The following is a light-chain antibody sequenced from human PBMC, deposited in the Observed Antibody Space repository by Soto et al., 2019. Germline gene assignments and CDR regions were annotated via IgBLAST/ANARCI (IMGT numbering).Light chain of an antibody. J-gene: IGKJ2*01. CDR3: QQSYSTSVT. CDR1: QAVSTW. Sequence: DIQMTQSPSSVSASVGDTVTITCRASQAVSTWLAWYQQKPGGAPKLLIYAASTLQSGVPSRFSGSGSGTDFTLTIRSLQPEDFATYYCQQSYSTSVTFGQGTKVDIK. CDR2: AAS. V-gene: IGKV1-12*01.